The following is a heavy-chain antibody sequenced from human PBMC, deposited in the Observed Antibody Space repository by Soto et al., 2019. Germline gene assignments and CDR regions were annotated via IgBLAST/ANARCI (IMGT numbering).Heavy chain of an antibody. D-gene: IGHD2-2*02. Sequence: GGSLRLSCAASGFIFSGYWMHWVRQAPGKGLVWVSRLHSDGSTTTYADSVKGRFTISRDNAKNTLYLQMNSLRADDTAVYYCARELPTTIRGGYYYSYGMDVWGQGXTVTVYS. CDR2: LHSDGSTT. CDR1: GFIFSGYW. J-gene: IGHJ6*02. CDR3: ARELPTTIRGGYYYSYGMDV. V-gene: IGHV3-74*03.